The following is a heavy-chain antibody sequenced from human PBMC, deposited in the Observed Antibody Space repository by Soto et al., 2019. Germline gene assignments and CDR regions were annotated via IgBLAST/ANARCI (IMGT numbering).Heavy chain of an antibody. D-gene: IGHD3-22*01. CDR1: GFTFSDYY. CDR2: ISSSDTII. Sequence: GGSLRLSCAASGFTFSDYYMSWIRQAPGKGLEWVSYISSSDTIISYADSVKGRFTISRDNAKNSLYLQMNSLRAEDTAVYYCARDLGYYDSSGYFDYWGQGTLVTAPQ. V-gene: IGHV3-11*01. J-gene: IGHJ4*02. CDR3: ARDLGYYDSSGYFDY.